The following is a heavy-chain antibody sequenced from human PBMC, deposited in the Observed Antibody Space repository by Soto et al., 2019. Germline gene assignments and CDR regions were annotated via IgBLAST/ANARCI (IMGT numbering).Heavy chain of an antibody. D-gene: IGHD2-15*01. V-gene: IGHV1-69*01. CDR1: GGTFSSYA. J-gene: IGHJ3*02. CDR3: ARATGYYSGGSCYLPQSDAFDI. Sequence: QVQLVQSGAEVKKPGSSVKVSCKASGGTFSSYAISWVRQAPGQGLEWMGGIIPIFGTANYAQKFQGRVTITADESTSTAYMELSSLRSEDTAVYYCARATGYYSGGSCYLPQSDAFDIWGQGTMVTVSS. CDR2: IIPIFGTA.